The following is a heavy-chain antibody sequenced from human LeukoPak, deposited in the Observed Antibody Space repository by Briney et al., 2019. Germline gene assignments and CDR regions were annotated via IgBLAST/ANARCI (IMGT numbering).Heavy chain of an antibody. Sequence: GGSLRLSCAASGFTFSSYAMSWVRQAPGKGLEWVSAISGSGGSTYYADSVKGRFTISRDNSKNTLCLQMNSLRAEDTAVYYCATTVTTRAYYYGMDVWGQGTTVTVSS. V-gene: IGHV3-23*01. CDR2: ISGSGGST. J-gene: IGHJ6*02. D-gene: IGHD4-17*01. CDR1: GFTFSSYA. CDR3: ATTVTTRAYYYGMDV.